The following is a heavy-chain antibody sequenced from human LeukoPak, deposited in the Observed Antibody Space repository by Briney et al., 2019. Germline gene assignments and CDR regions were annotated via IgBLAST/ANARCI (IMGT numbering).Heavy chain of an antibody. V-gene: IGHV4-38-2*01. CDR2: IYHSGSP. CDR1: GYSISSGYY. D-gene: IGHD1-1*01. Sequence: SETLSLTCAVSGYSISSGYYWGWIRQPPGKGLEWIGSIYHSGSPYYNPSLKSRVTISVDTSKNHFSLKLSSVTAADTAVYYCARGNWNDVVGYYFDYWGQGTLVTVSS. CDR3: ARGNWNDVVGYYFDY. J-gene: IGHJ4*02.